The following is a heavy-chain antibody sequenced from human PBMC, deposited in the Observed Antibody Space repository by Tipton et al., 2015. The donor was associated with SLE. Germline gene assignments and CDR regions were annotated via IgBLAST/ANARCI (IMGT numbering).Heavy chain of an antibody. V-gene: IGHV4-39*07. CDR1: GGSITSSSYF. CDR2: INTGGGT. Sequence: TLSLTCTVSGGSITSSSYFWGWIRQSPGKGLEWIGNINTGGGTYRNPSLMSRVTISLDTSRNHFSLKLTSVTAADTAVYFCARDRDIVLEPVPIPPAFDIWGQGTTVTVSS. J-gene: IGHJ3*02. D-gene: IGHD2-8*02. CDR3: ARDRDIVLEPVPIPPAFDI.